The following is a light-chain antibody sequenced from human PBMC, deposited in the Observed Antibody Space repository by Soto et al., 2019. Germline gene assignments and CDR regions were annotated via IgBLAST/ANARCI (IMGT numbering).Light chain of an antibody. V-gene: IGKV3-20*01. J-gene: IGKJ2*01. CDR2: GAS. Sequence: EIVLTQSPGTLSLSPGERATLSCRASQSVSSSYLAWYQQKPGQAPRLLIYGASSRATGIPDRFRGSGSGTDFTLTISSLEPEAFAVYYCQQYGSSPGTFGQGTKLEIK. CDR3: QQYGSSPGT. CDR1: QSVSSSY.